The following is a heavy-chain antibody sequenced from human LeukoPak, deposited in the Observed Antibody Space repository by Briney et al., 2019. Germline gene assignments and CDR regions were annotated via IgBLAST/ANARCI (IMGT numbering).Heavy chain of an antibody. J-gene: IGHJ4*02. CDR1: GFTFDDYA. D-gene: IGHD2-15*01. Sequence: PGRSLRLSCAASGFTFDDYAMHWVRQAPGKGLEWVSGISWNSGSTYYADSVKGRFTISRDNSKNTLYLQMNSLRAEDAAVYYCAKGPHVVVVAATLDYWGQGTLVTVSS. V-gene: IGHV3-9*01. CDR2: ISWNSGST. CDR3: AKGPHVVVVAATLDY.